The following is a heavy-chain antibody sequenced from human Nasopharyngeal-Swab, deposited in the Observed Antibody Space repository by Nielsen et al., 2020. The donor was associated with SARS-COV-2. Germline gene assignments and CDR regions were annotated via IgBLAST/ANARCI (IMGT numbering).Heavy chain of an antibody. CDR1: GFTFSSYG. CDR3: TKKIGED. Sequence: GGSLRLSCAASGFTFSSYGMHWVRQAPGKGLEWVANINQDGSTKYYVDSVKGRFTISRDNTKNSVSLQMNSLRAEDTAMYYCTKKIGEDWGQGTLVTVSS. J-gene: IGHJ4*02. V-gene: IGHV3-7*05. CDR2: INQDGSTK.